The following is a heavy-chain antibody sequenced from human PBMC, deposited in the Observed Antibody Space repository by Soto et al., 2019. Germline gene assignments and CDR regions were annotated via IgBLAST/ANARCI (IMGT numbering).Heavy chain of an antibody. V-gene: IGHV4-31*03. CDR1: GGSISSGLYY. D-gene: IGHD5-12*01. CDR2: TYYSGAT. Sequence: SETLSLTCSVSGGSISSGLYYCAWLRHLPGKGLEWIGYTYYSGATNYNASRKIRATISVDTAKNQFSLRLKSVTAAATAVYYCARGIANGKFFDYLDYWGPGILVTVSS. CDR3: ARGIANGKFFDYLDY. J-gene: IGHJ4*01.